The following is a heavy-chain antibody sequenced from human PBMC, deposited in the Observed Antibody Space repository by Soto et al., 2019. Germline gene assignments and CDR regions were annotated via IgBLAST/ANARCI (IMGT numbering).Heavy chain of an antibody. CDR2: INHSGST. CDR3: ARTRVVTPYYYYYGMGV. CDR1: GGSFSGYY. Sequence: QVQLQQWGAGLLKPSETLSLTCAVYGGSFSGYYWSWIRQPPGKGLEWIGEINHSGSTNYNPSLKSRVTISVDTSKNQFSLKLSSVTAADTAVYYCARTRVVTPYYYYYGMGVWGQGTTVTVSS. V-gene: IGHV4-34*01. D-gene: IGHD3-3*01. J-gene: IGHJ6*02.